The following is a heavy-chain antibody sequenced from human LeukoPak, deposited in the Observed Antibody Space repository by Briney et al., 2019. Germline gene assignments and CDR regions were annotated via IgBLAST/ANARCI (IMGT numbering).Heavy chain of an antibody. V-gene: IGHV3-7*03. CDR2: IKQDGSEK. Sequence: QAGGSLRLSCAASGFTFSSYWMSWVRQAPGKGLEWVANIKQDGSEKYCVDSVKGRFTISRDNAKNSLYLQMNSLRAEDTAVYYCARVVWFGELLHFDYWGQGTLVTVSS. J-gene: IGHJ4*02. CDR3: ARVVWFGELLHFDY. CDR1: GFTFSSYW. D-gene: IGHD3-10*01.